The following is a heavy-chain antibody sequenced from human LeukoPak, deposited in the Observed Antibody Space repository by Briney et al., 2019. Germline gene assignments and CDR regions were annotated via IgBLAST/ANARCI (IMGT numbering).Heavy chain of an antibody. J-gene: IGHJ4*02. CDR3: ARDTLIGIQGAASFRALTFDY. CDR2: IIPIFGTA. Sequence: SVKVSCKASGGTFSSYAISWVRQAPGQGLEWMGRIIPIFGTANYAQKFQGRVTITTEESTTTAYMELSSLRSEDTAVYYCARDTLIGIQGAASFRALTFDYWGQGTLVTVSS. CDR1: GGTFSSYA. D-gene: IGHD3-16*02. V-gene: IGHV1-69*05.